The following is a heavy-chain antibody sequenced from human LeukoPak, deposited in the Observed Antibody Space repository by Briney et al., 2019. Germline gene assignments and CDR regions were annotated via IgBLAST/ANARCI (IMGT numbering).Heavy chain of an antibody. V-gene: IGHV3-23*01. CDR3: AKESGGDWGYFEY. J-gene: IGHJ4*02. CDR2: IHNSGDKT. Sequence: GGSLRLSCAASGITFGTYAMTWVRQAPGKGLEWVSSIHNSGDKTFYSDSVRGRFTISRDNSKSTVYLQMNSLRADDAALYYCAKESGGDWGYFEYWGQGILVTVSS. CDR1: GITFGTYA. D-gene: IGHD2-21*01.